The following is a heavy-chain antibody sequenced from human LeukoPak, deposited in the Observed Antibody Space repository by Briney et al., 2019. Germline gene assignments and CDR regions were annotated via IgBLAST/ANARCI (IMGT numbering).Heavy chain of an antibody. CDR1: GFTFDDYA. Sequence: GGSLRLSCAASGFTFDDYAMHWVRQAPGKGLEWVSGISWNSGSIGHADSVKGRFTISRDNAKNSLYLQMNSLRAEDTALYYCAKAGRYCSSTSCPDAFDIWGQGTMVTVSS. V-gene: IGHV3-9*01. J-gene: IGHJ3*02. CDR3: AKAGRYCSSTSCPDAFDI. CDR2: ISWNSGSI. D-gene: IGHD2-2*01.